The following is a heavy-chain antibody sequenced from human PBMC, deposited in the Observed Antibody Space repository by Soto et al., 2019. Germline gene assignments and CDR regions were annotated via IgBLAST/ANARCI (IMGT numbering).Heavy chain of an antibody. J-gene: IGHJ5*02. V-gene: IGHV3-23*01. CDR3: AKDLSGGDCP. CDR1: GFTFSSYT. CDR2: VSGSGGST. D-gene: IGHD2-21*02. Sequence: EMHLSESGGGLVQPGGSLRVSCAASGFTFSSYTMNCVRQAPGKGLEWVSSVSGSGGSTYYADSVKGRFTISRDNPENTLYLQMNSLRVEDTAVYYCAKDLSGGDCPWGQGTLVTVSS.